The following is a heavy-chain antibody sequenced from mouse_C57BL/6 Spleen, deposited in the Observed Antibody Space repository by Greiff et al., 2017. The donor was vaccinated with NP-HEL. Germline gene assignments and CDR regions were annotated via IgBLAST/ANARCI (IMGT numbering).Heavy chain of an antibody. J-gene: IGHJ4*01. CDR1: GYTFTDYY. V-gene: IGHV1-26*01. CDR3: ARDYYGSSEGAMDY. CDR2: INPNNGGT. D-gene: IGHD1-1*01. Sequence: EVQLQQSGPELVKPGASVKISCKASGYTFTDYYMNWVKQSHGKSLEWIGDINPNNGGTSYNQKFKGKATLTVDKSSSTAYMELRSLTSEDSAVYYCARDYYGSSEGAMDYWGQGTSVTVSS.